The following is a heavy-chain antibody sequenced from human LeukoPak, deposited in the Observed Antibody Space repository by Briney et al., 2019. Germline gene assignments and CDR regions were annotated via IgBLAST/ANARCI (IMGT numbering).Heavy chain of an antibody. Sequence: GGSLRLSCAASGFTFSSYAMSWVRQAPGKGLEWVSAISGSGGSTYYADSVKGRFTISRDNSKNTLYLQMNSLRAEDTAVYYCAKDIVVVPAAILDAFDIWGQGTMVTVSS. V-gene: IGHV3-23*01. D-gene: IGHD2-2*02. CDR3: AKDIVVVPAAILDAFDI. J-gene: IGHJ3*02. CDR2: ISGSGGST. CDR1: GFTFSSYA.